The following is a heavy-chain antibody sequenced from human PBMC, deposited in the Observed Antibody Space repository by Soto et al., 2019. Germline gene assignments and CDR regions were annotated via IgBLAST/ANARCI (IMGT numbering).Heavy chain of an antibody. D-gene: IGHD7-27*01. Sequence: SETLSLTCSVSGASISNFYWSWIRQSAGKGLEWIGRLYTRGTTDYNPSLKSRVTMSIDTSKNRVSLSLTSVTAADTAVYYCAKRGTYYFDSWGQGSVVTVSS. CDR1: GASISNFY. CDR2: LYTRGTT. CDR3: AKRGTYYFDS. J-gene: IGHJ4*02. V-gene: IGHV4-4*07.